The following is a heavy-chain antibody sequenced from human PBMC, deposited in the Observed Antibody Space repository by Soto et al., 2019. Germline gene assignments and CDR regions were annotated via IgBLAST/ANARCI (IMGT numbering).Heavy chain of an antibody. Sequence: EVQLLESGGGLVQPGGSLRLSCAASGFTFSSYAMSWVRQAPGKGLEWVSAISGSGGSTYYADSVKGRFTISRDNSKNTLYLQMNSLRAEDAAVYYCAKGTWELLLGYYFDYWGQGTLVTVSS. CDR1: GFTFSSYA. D-gene: IGHD1-26*01. J-gene: IGHJ4*02. CDR2: ISGSGGST. CDR3: AKGTWELLLGYYFDY. V-gene: IGHV3-23*01.